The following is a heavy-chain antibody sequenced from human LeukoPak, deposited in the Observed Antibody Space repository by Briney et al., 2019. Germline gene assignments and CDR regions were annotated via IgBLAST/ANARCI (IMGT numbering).Heavy chain of an antibody. CDR2: INHSGST. CDR3: ATVSTVAHGGYNWFDP. D-gene: IGHD6-19*01. J-gene: IGHJ5*02. V-gene: IGHV4-34*01. CDR1: GGSFSPYY. Sequence: SETLSLTCAVYGGSFSPYYWSWIRQPPGKGLEWIGEINHSGSTNYNPSLKSRVTISVDTSKNQFSLKLSSVTAADTAVYYCATVSTVAHGGYNWFDPWGQGTLVTVSS.